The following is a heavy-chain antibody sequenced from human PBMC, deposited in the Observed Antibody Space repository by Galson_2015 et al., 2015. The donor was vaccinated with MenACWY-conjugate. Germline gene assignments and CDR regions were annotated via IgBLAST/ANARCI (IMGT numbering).Heavy chain of an antibody. V-gene: IGHV3-7*01. CDR3: ATGFSSGVAPPGGRY. CDR1: GFTLGTYW. Sequence: SLRLSCAASGFTLGTYWMRWVRPAPGKGLEWVANIKQGGSEKYYVDSVKGRFAISRDSAKSSLYLQMNSLRAEDTAVYYCATGFSSGVAPPGGRYWGQGTLVTVSS. D-gene: IGHD3-3*01. CDR2: IKQGGSEK. J-gene: IGHJ4*02.